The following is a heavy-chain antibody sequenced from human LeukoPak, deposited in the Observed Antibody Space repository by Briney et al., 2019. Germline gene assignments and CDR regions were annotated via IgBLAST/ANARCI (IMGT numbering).Heavy chain of an antibody. CDR2: NYWDDGK. D-gene: IGHD3-3*01. J-gene: IGHJ4*02. CDR1: GLSLTTGGVG. CDR3: AHTTPRADGGEWSFDY. Sequence: SGPTLLNPAQTRTLTCTFSGLSLTTGGVGVGWIRETPGKALEGLAVNYWDDGKRYSPSLKSRITITKDTSKNQVVLKMNNIDPVDKATYYYAHTTPRADGGEWSFDYWGQGTLVTVSS. V-gene: IGHV2-5*02.